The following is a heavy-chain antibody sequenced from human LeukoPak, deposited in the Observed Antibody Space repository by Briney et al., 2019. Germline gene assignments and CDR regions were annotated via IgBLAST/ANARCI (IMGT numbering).Heavy chain of an antibody. D-gene: IGHD6-19*01. CDR2: ISAYNGNT. J-gene: IGHJ4*02. Sequence: ASVKVSCKASGYTFTSYGISWVRQAPGQGLERMGWISAYNGNTNYAQKLQGRVTMTTDTSTSTAYMELRSLRSDDTTVYYCARVDFSRYSSGWYFDYWGQGTLVTVSS. V-gene: IGHV1-18*01. CDR1: GYTFTSYG. CDR3: ARVDFSRYSSGWYFDY.